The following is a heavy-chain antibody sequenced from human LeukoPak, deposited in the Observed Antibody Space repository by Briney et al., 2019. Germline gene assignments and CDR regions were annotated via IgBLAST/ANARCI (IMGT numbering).Heavy chain of an antibody. V-gene: IGHV4-61*02. Sequence: SQTLSLTCTVSGGSISSGSYYWSWIRQPAGKGLEWIGRIYTSGSTNYNPSLKGRVTISVDTSKNQFSLKLSSVTAADTAVYYCARAEFHTLRFDYWGQGTLVTVSS. CDR2: IYTSGST. CDR1: GGSISSGSYY. D-gene: IGHD2-21*01. J-gene: IGHJ4*02. CDR3: ARAEFHTLRFDY.